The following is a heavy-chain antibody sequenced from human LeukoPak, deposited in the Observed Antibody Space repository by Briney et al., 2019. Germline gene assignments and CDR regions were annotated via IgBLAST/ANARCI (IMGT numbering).Heavy chain of an antibody. J-gene: IGHJ5*02. CDR3: ARLEYYYDSSGSSPFDP. V-gene: IGHV5-51*01. D-gene: IGHD3-22*01. CDR1: GYRFTSYW. Sequence: RESLKISFKGSGYRFTSYWIGWGPPVPGKGAWWVGIIYPGDSDTRYSPSIQGQVTISADKSISTAYLQWSSLKASDTAMYYCARLEYYYDSSGSSPFDPWGQGTLVTVSS. CDR2: IYPGDSDT.